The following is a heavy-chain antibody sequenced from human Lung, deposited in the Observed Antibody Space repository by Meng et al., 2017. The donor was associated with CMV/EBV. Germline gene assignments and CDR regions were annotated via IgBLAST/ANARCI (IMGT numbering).Heavy chain of an antibody. CDR1: GGTFSSYA. Sequence: SVKVSXKASGGTFSSYAISWVRQAPGQGLEWMGGIIPIFGTANYAQKFQGRVTITTDESTSTAYMELSSLRSEDTAVYYCARGGYQLLVYYYYYGMDVWGQGNXVTVGS. CDR3: ARGGYQLLVYYYYYGMDV. CDR2: IIPIFGTA. V-gene: IGHV1-69*05. J-gene: IGHJ6*01. D-gene: IGHD2-2*01.